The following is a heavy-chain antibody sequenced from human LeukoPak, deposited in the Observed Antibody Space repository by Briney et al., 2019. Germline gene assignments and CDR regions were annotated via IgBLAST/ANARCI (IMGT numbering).Heavy chain of an antibody. D-gene: IGHD2-15*01. V-gene: IGHV4-38-2*02. Sequence: PSETLSLTCAVSGYSISSGYYWGWIRQPPGKGLEWIGSIYHSGSTYNNPSLKSRVTISVDTSKNQFSLKLSSVTAADTAVYYCARDVGYCSGGSCPDAFDIWGQGTMVTVSS. CDR1: GYSISSGYY. CDR2: IYHSGST. J-gene: IGHJ3*02. CDR3: ARDVGYCSGGSCPDAFDI.